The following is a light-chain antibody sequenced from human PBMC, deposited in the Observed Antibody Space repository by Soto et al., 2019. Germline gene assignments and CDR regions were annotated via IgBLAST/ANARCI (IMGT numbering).Light chain of an antibody. CDR2: FAS. CDR3: QHYDKWPRT. CDR1: QSVSTN. V-gene: IGKV3-15*01. Sequence: VMTQSPATLSVSPGERASLSCRASQSVSTNLAWYQQKPVQPPRLLIYFASTRATAVPARFTAGGSGTEFTLTISSLQSDDLAVYYCQHYDKWPRTFGQGTKVDIK. J-gene: IGKJ1*01.